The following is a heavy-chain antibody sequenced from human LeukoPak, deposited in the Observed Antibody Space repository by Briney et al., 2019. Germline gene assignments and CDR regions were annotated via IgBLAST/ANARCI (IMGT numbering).Heavy chain of an antibody. Sequence: GGSLRLSCAASGFTFSSYAMSWVRQAPGKGLEWVSAISGSGGSTYYADSVKGRFTISRDNSKNSLYLQMNSLRAEDTAVYYCARLFLAESTKHDAFDIWGQGTMVTVSS. CDR3: ARLFLAESTKHDAFDI. CDR2: ISGSGGST. D-gene: IGHD2-21*01. CDR1: GFTFSSYA. V-gene: IGHV3-23*01. J-gene: IGHJ3*02.